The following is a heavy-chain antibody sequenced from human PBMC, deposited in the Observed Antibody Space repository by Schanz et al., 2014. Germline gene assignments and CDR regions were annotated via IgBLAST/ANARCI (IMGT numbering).Heavy chain of an antibody. D-gene: IGHD3-16*01. J-gene: IGHJ6*02. CDR1: GFTVSSDF. V-gene: IGHV3-66*03. Sequence: EVQLVESGGGLVQPGGSLRISCAASGFTVSSDFMAWVRHAPGKGLQWVSFIYGNVKTHYADSVEGRFTTSRDISTNTVHLQMNGLRPDDTAVYYCAKALKPYIASRNGLDVWGHGTTVTVSS. CDR3: AKALKPYIASRNGLDV. CDR2: IYGNVKT.